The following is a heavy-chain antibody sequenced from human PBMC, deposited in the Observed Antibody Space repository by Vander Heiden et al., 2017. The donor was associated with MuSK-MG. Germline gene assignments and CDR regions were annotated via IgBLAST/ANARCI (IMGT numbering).Heavy chain of an antibody. Sequence: EVQLLESGGGLVQPGGSLRLSCAASGFTFSSYAMSWVRPAPGKGLEWVSAISGSGGSTYYADSVKGRFTISRDNSKNTLYLQMNSLRAEDTAVYYCAKGASYDFWSGYYRYYYYYYMDVWGKGTTVTVSS. V-gene: IGHV3-23*01. D-gene: IGHD3-3*01. J-gene: IGHJ6*03. CDR1: GFTFSSYA. CDR3: AKGASYDFWSGYYRYYYYYYMDV. CDR2: ISGSGGST.